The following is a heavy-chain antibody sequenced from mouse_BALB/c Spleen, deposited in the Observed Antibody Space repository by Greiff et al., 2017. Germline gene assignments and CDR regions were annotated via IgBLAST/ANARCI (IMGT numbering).Heavy chain of an antibody. CDR3: AREDGNYAWFAY. Sequence: DVHLVESGGGLVKPGGSLKLSCAASGFTFSSYAMSWVRQSPEKRLEWVAEISSGGSYTYYPDTVTGRFTISRDNAKNTLYLEMSSLRSEDTAMYYCAREDGNYAWFAYWGQGTLVTVSA. J-gene: IGHJ3*01. CDR2: ISSGGSYT. D-gene: IGHD2-1*01. V-gene: IGHV5-9-4*01. CDR1: GFTFSSYA.